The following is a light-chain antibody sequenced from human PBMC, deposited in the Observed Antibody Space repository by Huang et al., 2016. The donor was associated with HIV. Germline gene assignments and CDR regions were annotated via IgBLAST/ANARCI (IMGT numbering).Light chain of an antibody. CDR2: GAY. CDR1: QSVHSN. J-gene: IGKJ4*01. Sequence: EIVMTQSPATLSVSPGERATLSCRASQSVHSNLAWYHQRPGQAPRLLIYGAYTRATGIPARFSGHRSGTEFTLTISGLQSEDFAVYYCQQYNSWPLTFGGGTNVEIK. V-gene: IGKV3D-15*01. CDR3: QQYNSWPLT.